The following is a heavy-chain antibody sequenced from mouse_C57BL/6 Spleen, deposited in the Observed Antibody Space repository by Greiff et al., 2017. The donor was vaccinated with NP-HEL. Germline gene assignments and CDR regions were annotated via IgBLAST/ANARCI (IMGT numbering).Heavy chain of an antibody. Sequence: VQLQQPGAELVKPGASVKLSCKASGYTFTSYWMHWVKQRPGQGLEWIGMIHPNSGSTNYNEKFKSKATLTVDKSSSTAYMQLSSLTSEDSAVYYCARGGNDDYDEEAWFAYWGQGTRVTVSA. D-gene: IGHD2-4*01. CDR3: ARGGNDDYDEEAWFAY. J-gene: IGHJ3*01. CDR2: IHPNSGST. CDR1: GYTFTSYW. V-gene: IGHV1-64*01.